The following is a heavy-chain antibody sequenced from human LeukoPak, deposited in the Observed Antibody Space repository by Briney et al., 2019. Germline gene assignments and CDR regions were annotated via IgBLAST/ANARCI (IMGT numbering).Heavy chain of an antibody. J-gene: IGHJ3*02. V-gene: IGHV1-2*02. CDR2: INPNSGGT. CDR1: GYTFTSYG. D-gene: IGHD3/OR15-3a*01. CDR3: ARETRGLVTPDAFDI. Sequence: ASVKVSCKASGYTFTSYGISWVRQAPGQGLEWMGWINPNSGGTNYAQKFQGRVTMTRDTSISTAYMELSRLRSDDTAVYYCARETRGLVTPDAFDIWGQGTMVTVSS.